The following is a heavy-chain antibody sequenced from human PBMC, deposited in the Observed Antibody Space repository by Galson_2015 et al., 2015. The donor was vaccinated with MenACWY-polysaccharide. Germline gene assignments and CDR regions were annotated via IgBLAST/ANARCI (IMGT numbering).Heavy chain of an antibody. Sequence: SLRLSCAASGFTFSSYGMHWVRQAPGKGLEWVAVIWYDGSNKYYADSVKGRFTISRDNSKNTLYLQMNSLRAEDTAVYYCARDPPAPLYSGSDLDYWGQGTLVTVSS. CDR3: ARDPPAPLYSGSDLDY. CDR2: IWYDGSNK. J-gene: IGHJ4*02. D-gene: IGHD5-12*01. CDR1: GFTFSSYG. V-gene: IGHV3-33*01.